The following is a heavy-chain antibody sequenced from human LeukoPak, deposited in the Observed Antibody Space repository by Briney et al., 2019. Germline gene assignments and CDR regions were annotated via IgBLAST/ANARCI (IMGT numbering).Heavy chain of an antibody. CDR1: GGSISSSSYY. CDR2: IYHSGST. D-gene: IGHD3-16*02. CDR3: ARGEMITFGGVIVIPVGAFDI. Sequence: SETLSLTCTVSGGSISSSSYYWGWIRQPPGKGLEWIGSIYHSGSTYYNPSLKSRVTISVDTSKNQFSLKLSSVTAADTAVYYCARGEMITFGGVIVIPVGAFDIWGQGTMVTVSS. V-gene: IGHV4-39*07. J-gene: IGHJ3*02.